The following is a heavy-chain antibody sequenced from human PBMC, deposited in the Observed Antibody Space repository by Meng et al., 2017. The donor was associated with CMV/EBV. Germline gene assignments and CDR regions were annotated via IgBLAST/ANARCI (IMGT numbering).Heavy chain of an antibody. J-gene: IGHJ4*02. CDR3: ARAPDPKPTTVTTSEYYFDY. D-gene: IGHD4-11*01. CDR2: IYYSGST. CDR1: GGSIGSSSYY. V-gene: IGHV4-39*07. Sequence: SETLSLTCTVSGGSIGSSSYYWGWIRQPPGKGLEWIGSIYYSGSTYYNPSLKSRVTISVDTSKNQFSLKLSSVTAADTAVYHCARAPDPKPTTVTTSEYYFDYWGQGTPVTVSS.